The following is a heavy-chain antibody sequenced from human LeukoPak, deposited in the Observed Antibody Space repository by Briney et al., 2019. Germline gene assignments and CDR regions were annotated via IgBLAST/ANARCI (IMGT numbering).Heavy chain of an antibody. CDR2: ISSSSSYI. CDR3: ARDQGRSSSSTSDY. D-gene: IGHD6-13*01. Sequence: GGSLRLSCAASGFTFSSYSMNWVRQAPEKGLEWVSSISSSSSYIYYADSVKGRFTISRDNAKNSLYLQMNSLRAEDTAVYYCARDQGRSSSSTSDYWGQGTLVTVSS. V-gene: IGHV3-21*01. CDR1: GFTFSSYS. J-gene: IGHJ4*02.